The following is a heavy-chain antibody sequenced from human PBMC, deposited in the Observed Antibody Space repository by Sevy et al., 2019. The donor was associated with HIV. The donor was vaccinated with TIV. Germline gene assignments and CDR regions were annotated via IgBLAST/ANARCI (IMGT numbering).Heavy chain of an antibody. J-gene: IGHJ4*02. Sequence: SETLSLTCAVYGGSFSGYYWSWIRQPPGKGLEWIGEINHSGSTNYNPSLKSRVTISVDTSKNQYSLKLSSVTAADTAVHYCARGRYYGSGSYYKFDYWGQGTLVTVSS. D-gene: IGHD3-10*01. CDR1: GGSFSGYY. CDR3: ARGRYYGSGSYYKFDY. V-gene: IGHV4-34*01. CDR2: INHSGST.